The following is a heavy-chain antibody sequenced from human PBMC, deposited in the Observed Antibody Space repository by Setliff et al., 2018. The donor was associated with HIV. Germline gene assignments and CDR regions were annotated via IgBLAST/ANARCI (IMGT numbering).Heavy chain of an antibody. Sequence: SETLSLTCAVYGGPLSGYFWSWIRQPPGKRLEWIASIHHTGGTYYNPSLKSRVTISVDTSKDQFSLKLRSLTATDTAIYHCARSMRYFYDTSGFSWFDPWGQGTLVTVSS. V-gene: IGHV4-34*01. D-gene: IGHD3-22*01. CDR2: IHHTGGT. J-gene: IGHJ5*02. CDR1: GGPLSGYF. CDR3: ARSMRYFYDTSGFSWFDP.